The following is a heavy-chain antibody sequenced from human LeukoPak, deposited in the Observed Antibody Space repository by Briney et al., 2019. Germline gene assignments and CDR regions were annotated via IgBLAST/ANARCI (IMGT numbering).Heavy chain of an antibody. Sequence: GGSLRLSCAASGFTFSSYSMNWVRQAPGKGLEWVSVIYSGGSTYYADSVKGRFTISRDNSKNTLYLQMNSLRAEDTAVYYCAGGRLGCSGGSCHPDYWGQGTLVTVSS. D-gene: IGHD2-15*01. CDR2: IYSGGST. V-gene: IGHV3-53*01. CDR3: AGGRLGCSGGSCHPDY. J-gene: IGHJ4*02. CDR1: GFTFSSYS.